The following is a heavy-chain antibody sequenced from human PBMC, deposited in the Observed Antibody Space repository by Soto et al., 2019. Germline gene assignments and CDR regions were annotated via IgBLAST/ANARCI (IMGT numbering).Heavy chain of an antibody. CDR2: ISYDGSNK. Sequence: RGSLRLSCAASGFTLSTYGMHWVRQAPGKGLEWVTVISYDGSNKYYADSVKGRFTISRDNSKNTLYLQMNSLRPEDTAVYYCAKDRGEGIAVAGTDQTPDYYTYYGMDVWGQGTTVTVSS. J-gene: IGHJ6*02. V-gene: IGHV3-30*18. CDR1: GFTLSTYG. D-gene: IGHD6-19*01. CDR3: AKDRGEGIAVAGTDQTPDYYTYYGMDV.